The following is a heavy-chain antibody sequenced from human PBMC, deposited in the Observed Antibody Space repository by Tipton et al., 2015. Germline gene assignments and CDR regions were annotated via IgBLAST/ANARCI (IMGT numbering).Heavy chain of an antibody. J-gene: IGHJ4*02. CDR2: MNPNSGNT. Sequence: QLVQSGPEVKKPGASVKVSCKASGYTFSTYDINWVRQATGQGLEWMGWMNPNSGNTGYGQKFQGRVTMTRNTSITTAYMELSSLRSEDTAVYYCAKATVSSSSWYGYWGQGTLVTVSS. CDR1: GYTFSTYD. CDR3: AKATVSSSSWYGY. V-gene: IGHV1-8*01. D-gene: IGHD6-13*01.